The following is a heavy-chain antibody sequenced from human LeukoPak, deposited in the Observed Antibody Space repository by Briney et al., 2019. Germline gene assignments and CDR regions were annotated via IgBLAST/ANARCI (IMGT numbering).Heavy chain of an antibody. D-gene: IGHD6-6*01. CDR3: ARGAARSLSETSTDYYYFYYGMDV. CDR2: IYYSGAT. V-gene: IGHV4-31*03. Sequence: SETLSLTCTVSGDSISSRGYYWSWIRQHPGKGLEWIGYIYYSGATYYNPSLRSRITISVDTSKNQFSLKLSSVTAADTAVYYCARGAARSLSETSTDYYYFYYGMDVWGQGTTVTVSS. CDR1: GDSISSRGYY. J-gene: IGHJ6*02.